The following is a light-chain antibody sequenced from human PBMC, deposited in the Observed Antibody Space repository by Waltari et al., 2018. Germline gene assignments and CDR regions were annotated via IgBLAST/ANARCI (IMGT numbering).Light chain of an antibody. J-gene: IGKJ5*01. CDR2: LAS. CDR1: QSLLHSNGYNY. CDR3: MEALQSVT. V-gene: IGKV2-28*01. Sequence: DIVMTLSPLSLPVTPGEPASISCRSSQSLLHSNGYNYLDWYLQKPGQSPQILIYLASNQASGVPDRFSGSGSGTDFTLKISRVEAEDAGVYYCMEALQSVTFGQGTRLEIK.